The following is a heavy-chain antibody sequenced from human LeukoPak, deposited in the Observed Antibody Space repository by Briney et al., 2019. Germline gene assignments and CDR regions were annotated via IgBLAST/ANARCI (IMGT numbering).Heavy chain of an antibody. CDR3: ARGPYYYDSSGYSNFDY. CDR2: INHGGST. Sequence: PSETLSLTCAVYGGSFSGYYWSWIRQPPGKGLEWIGEINHGGSTNYNPSLKSRVTISVDTSRNQFSLKLSSVTAADTAVYYCARGPYYYDSSGYSNFDYWGQGTLVTVSS. D-gene: IGHD3-22*01. V-gene: IGHV4-34*01. CDR1: GGSFSGYY. J-gene: IGHJ4*02.